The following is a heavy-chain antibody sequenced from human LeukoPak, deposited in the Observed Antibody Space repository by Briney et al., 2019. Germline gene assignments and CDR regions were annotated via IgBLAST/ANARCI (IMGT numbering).Heavy chain of an antibody. Sequence: WGSLRLSCAASGFTFSGSALHRVRQASGKGLEWVGRIRSTANGYATAYAASVKGRFTISRDDSKNTAYLQMDSLKTEDTAVYYCTGNYYGSGSYADFDYWGQGTLVTVSS. V-gene: IGHV3-73*01. J-gene: IGHJ4*02. CDR2: IRSTANGYAT. CDR1: GFTFSGSA. D-gene: IGHD3-10*01. CDR3: TGNYYGSGSYADFDY.